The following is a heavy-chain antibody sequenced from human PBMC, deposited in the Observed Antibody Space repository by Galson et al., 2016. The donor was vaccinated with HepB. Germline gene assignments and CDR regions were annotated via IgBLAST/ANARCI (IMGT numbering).Heavy chain of an antibody. V-gene: IGHV3-23*01. Sequence: SLRLSCAASGFSFSNYAVTWVRQAPGKGLEWVSGISDSGGATYYADSVKGRFSISRDNSKSTLHLQMNSLTDEDTAIYYCVKDPGRSPFHFFDLWGQGTLVTVSS. CDR3: VKDPGRSPFHFFDL. CDR2: ISDSGGAT. CDR1: GFSFSNYA. J-gene: IGHJ5*02. D-gene: IGHD3-10*01.